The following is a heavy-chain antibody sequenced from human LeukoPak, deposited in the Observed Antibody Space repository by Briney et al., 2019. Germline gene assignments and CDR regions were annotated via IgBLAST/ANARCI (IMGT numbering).Heavy chain of an antibody. CDR2: IYYSGST. Sequence: PGGSLRLSCAASGFTSSDYYMSWIRQAPGKGLEWIGSIYYSGSTYYNPSLKSRVTIFVDTSKNQFSLKLSSVTAADTAVYYCARTYDFWSGDWSGGDYWGQGTLVTVSS. D-gene: IGHD3-3*01. CDR1: GFTSSDYY. CDR3: ARTYDFWSGDWSGGDY. J-gene: IGHJ4*02. V-gene: IGHV4-38-2*01.